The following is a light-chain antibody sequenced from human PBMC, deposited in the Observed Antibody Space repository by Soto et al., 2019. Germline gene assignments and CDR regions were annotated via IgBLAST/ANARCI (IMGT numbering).Light chain of an antibody. CDR2: GAS. V-gene: IGKV3-20*01. J-gene: IGKJ2*01. CDR3: QQYVPSPPAYT. Sequence: EIVLTQSPGTLSLSPGERATLSCRASQSVSISYLAWYQHKPGQAPRLLIYGASRRATGIPDRFSGSGSGSDFALTISRLEPEDFAVYYCQQYVPSPPAYTFGQGTKLEIK. CDR1: QSVSISY.